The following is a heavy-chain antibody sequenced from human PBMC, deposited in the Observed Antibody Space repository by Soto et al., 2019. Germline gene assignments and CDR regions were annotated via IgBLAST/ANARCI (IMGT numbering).Heavy chain of an antibody. CDR1: GGTFSSYA. V-gene: IGHV1-69*13. Sequence: GASVKVSCKASGGTFSSYAISWVRQAPGQGLEWMGGIIPIFGTANYAQKFQGRVTITADESTSTAYMELSSLRSEDTAVYYCARDRRALRDYYYGMDVWGQVTTFTVSS. J-gene: IGHJ6*02. CDR3: ARDRRALRDYYYGMDV. CDR2: IIPIFGTA.